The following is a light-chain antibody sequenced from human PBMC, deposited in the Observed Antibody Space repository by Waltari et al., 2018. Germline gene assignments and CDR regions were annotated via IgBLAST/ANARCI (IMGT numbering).Light chain of an antibody. CDR2: EVT. Sequence: QSALTQPASVSGSPGQSVTLSCTGTSSDIGTYDLVSWYQHHPGKAPKLIIYEVTKRPSDVSNRCAGSKSGNTASLTVSGLQADDEADYYCCSYVGGSTFFGGGTRLTVL. J-gene: IGLJ2*01. CDR1: SSDIGTYDL. V-gene: IGLV2-23*02. CDR3: CSYVGGSTF.